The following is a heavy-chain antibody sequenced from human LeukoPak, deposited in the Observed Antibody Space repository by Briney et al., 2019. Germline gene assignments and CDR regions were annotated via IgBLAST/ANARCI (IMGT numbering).Heavy chain of an antibody. J-gene: IGHJ4*02. CDR3: ARTARYGSLQFDY. D-gene: IGHD1-1*01. CDR1: GGSISSYY. CDR2: IYYSGST. V-gene: IGHV4-59*08. Sequence: SETLSLTCTVPGGSISSYYWSWIRQPPGKGLEWIGYIYYSGSTNYNPSLKSRVTISVDTSKNQFSLKLSSVTAADTAVYYCARTARYGSLQFDYWGQGTLVTVSS.